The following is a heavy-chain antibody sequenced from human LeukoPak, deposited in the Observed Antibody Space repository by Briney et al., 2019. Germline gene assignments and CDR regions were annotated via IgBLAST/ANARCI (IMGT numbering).Heavy chain of an antibody. CDR1: GFTFGDYA. J-gene: IGHJ4*02. CDR3: TTITGFDY. V-gene: IGHV3-49*04. D-gene: IGHD5-12*01. CDR2: IRSKAYGGTT. Sequence: GRSLRLSCTASGFTFGDYAMSWVRHAPGKGLEWVGFIRSKAYGGTTEYAASVKGRFTISRDDSKSIAYLQMNSLKTEDTAVYYCTTITGFDYWGQGTLVTVSS.